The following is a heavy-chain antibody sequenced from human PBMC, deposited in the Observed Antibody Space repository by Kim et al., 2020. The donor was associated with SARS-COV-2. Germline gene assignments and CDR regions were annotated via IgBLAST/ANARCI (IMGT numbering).Heavy chain of an antibody. J-gene: IGHJ4*02. Sequence: SETLSLTCTVSGGSISSSSYYWGWIRQPPGKGLEWIGSIYYSGSTYYNPSLKSRVTISVDTSKNQFSLKLSSVTAADTAVYYCARLRSPPPPDLNIGVIDYWGQGTLVTVSS. D-gene: IGHD5-12*01. V-gene: IGHV4-39*01. CDR3: ARLRSPPPPDLNIGVIDY. CDR2: IYYSGST. CDR1: GGSISSSSYY.